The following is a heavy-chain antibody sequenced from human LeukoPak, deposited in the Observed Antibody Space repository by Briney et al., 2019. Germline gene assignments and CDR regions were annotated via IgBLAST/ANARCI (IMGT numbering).Heavy chain of an antibody. CDR3: ARDPITENGGGNFRFDP. D-gene: IGHD3-16*01. J-gene: IGHJ5*02. CDR1: GASISSADNY. CDR2: IYHSGST. Sequence: ASQTLSLTCTVSGASISSADNYWSWIRQPPGKGLEWIGHIYHSGSTYCNPSLKSRVTISIDRSKNQFSLKLSSVTAADTAVYYCARDPITENGGGNFRFDPWGQGTLVTVSS. V-gene: IGHV4-30-2*01.